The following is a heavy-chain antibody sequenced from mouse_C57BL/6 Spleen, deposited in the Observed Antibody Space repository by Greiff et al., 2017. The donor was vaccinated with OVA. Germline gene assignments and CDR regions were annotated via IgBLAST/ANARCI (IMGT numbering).Heavy chain of an antibody. V-gene: IGHV1-26*01. CDR3: ARYYGDYFDY. J-gene: IGHJ2*01. CDR2: INPNNGGT. D-gene: IGHD1-1*01. Sequence: VQLQQSGPELVKPGASVKISCKASGYTFTDYYMNWVKQSHGQSLEWIGDINPNNGGTSYNQKFKGKATLTVDKSSSTAYMELRSVTSEDSAVYYCARYYGDYFDYWGQGTTLTVSS. CDR1: GYTFTDYY.